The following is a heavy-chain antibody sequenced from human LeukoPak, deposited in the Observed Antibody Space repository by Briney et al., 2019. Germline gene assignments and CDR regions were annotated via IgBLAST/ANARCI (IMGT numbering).Heavy chain of an antibody. CDR3: AGSTSRETFDY. J-gene: IGHJ4*02. D-gene: IGHD2-2*01. V-gene: IGHV4-38-2*01. CDR2: IYHTGSI. CDR1: GYSISSGYY. Sequence: SETLSLTCAVSGYSISSGYYWGGIRQPPGQGLEWIGSIYHTGSIYYNPSLKSRVTISVDTSKNQSSLRLSSVTAADTAVYYCAGSTSRETFDYWGQGTLVTVSS.